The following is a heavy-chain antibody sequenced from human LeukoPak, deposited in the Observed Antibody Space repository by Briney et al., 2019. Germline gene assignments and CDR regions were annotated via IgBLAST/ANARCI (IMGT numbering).Heavy chain of an antibody. V-gene: IGHV2-5*02. J-gene: IGHJ3*02. CDR3: AYRRYSTSSFGSFDI. CDR2: IYGDGSK. CDR1: GFSLSTSGVG. D-gene: IGHD6-6*01. Sequence: VSGPTLVNPTQTLTLTCTFFGFSLSTSGVGVGWIRQPPGKALEWLAPIYGDGSKPYSPSLKSRLTITEDTSKNQVVLTIVDLAPVDTATYYCAYRRYSTSSFGSFDIWGQGTMVTVSS.